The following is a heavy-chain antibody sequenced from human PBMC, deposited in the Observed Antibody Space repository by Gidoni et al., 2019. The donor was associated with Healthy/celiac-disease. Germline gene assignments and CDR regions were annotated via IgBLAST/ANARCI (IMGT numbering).Heavy chain of an antibody. J-gene: IGHJ4*02. CDR2: IKSKTDGGTT. D-gene: IGHD2-2*01. CDR1: GFTFSNAW. Sequence: EVQLVESGGGLVKPGGSLRLSCAASGFTFSNAWMNWVRQAPGKGLEWVGRIKSKTDGGTTDYAAPVKGRFTISRDDSKNTLYLQMNSLKTEDTAVYYCTTGCCSSTSCGNFDYWGQGTLVTVSS. CDR3: TTGCCSSTSCGNFDY. V-gene: IGHV3-15*07.